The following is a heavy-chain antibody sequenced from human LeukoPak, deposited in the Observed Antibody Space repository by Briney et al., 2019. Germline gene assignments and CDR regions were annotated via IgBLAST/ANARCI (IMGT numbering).Heavy chain of an antibody. Sequence: SRTLSLTCAVSGGSISSGGYSWSWIRQPPGKGLEWIGYIYHSGSTYYNPSLKSRVTISVDRSKNQFSLKLSSVTAADTAVYYCARSGVVVPAASNWFDPWGQGTLVTVSS. J-gene: IGHJ5*02. CDR1: GGSISSGGYS. D-gene: IGHD2-2*01. CDR2: IYHSGST. V-gene: IGHV4-30-2*01. CDR3: ARSGVVVPAASNWFDP.